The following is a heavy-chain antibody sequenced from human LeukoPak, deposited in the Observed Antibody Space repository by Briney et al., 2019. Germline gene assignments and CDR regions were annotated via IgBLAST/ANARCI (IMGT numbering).Heavy chain of an antibody. J-gene: IGHJ3*02. CDR2: ISSSGSTI. V-gene: IGHV3-11*04. CDR3: ARGGAEVLRFLEWLETDAFDI. D-gene: IGHD3-3*01. CDR1: GFTFSDYY. Sequence: GGSLRLSCAASGFTFSDYYMSWIRQAPGKGLEWVSYISSSGSTIYYADSVKGRFTISRDNAKNSLYLQMNSLRAEDTAAYYCARGGAEVLRFLEWLETDAFDIWGQGTMVTVSS.